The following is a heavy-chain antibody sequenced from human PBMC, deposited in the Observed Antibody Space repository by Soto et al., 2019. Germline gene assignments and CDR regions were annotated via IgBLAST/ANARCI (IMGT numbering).Heavy chain of an antibody. J-gene: IGHJ5*01. Sequence: VQLLESGGGLVQPGGSLRLSCAASGFTFSSYAMSWVRQAPGKGLEWVSAISGSGGSTYYADSVKGRFTISRDNSKNTRYLKRSRMRAEDTAVYYSARDEGPIVVVGSRYDSWGHGTLVNVSS. CDR2: ISGSGGST. V-gene: IGHV3-23*01. CDR1: GFTFSSYA. D-gene: IGHD2-21*01. CDR3: ARDEGPIVVVGSRYDS.